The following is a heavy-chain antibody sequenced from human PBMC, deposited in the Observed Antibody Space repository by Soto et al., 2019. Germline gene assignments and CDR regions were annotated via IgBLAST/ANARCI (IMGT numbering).Heavy chain of an antibody. CDR3: ARDNSNYRYYGMDV. Sequence: GASVKVSCKASGYTFTSYGISWVRQAPGQGLEWMGWISAYNGNTNYAQKLQGRVTMTTDTSTSTAYVELRSLRSDDTAVYYCARDNSNYRYYGMDVWGQGTTVTVSS. CDR2: ISAYNGNT. D-gene: IGHD4-4*01. J-gene: IGHJ6*02. CDR1: GYTFTSYG. V-gene: IGHV1-18*04.